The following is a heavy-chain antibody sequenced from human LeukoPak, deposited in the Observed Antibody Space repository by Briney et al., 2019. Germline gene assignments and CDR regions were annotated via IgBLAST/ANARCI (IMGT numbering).Heavy chain of an antibody. D-gene: IGHD3-10*01. CDR3: ARTITMVRGVIGPYFDY. J-gene: IGHJ4*02. CDR2: IYYGGST. CDR1: GGSISSSSYY. Sequence: SETLSLTCTVSGGSISSSSYYWGWIRQPPGKGLEWIGSIYYGGSTYYNSSLKSRVTISVDISKNQFSLKVSPVTAADTAVYYCARTITMVRGVIGPYFDYWGQGTLVTVSS. V-gene: IGHV4-39*07.